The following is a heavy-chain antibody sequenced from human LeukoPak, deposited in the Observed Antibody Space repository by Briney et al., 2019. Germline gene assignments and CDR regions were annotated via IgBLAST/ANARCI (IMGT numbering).Heavy chain of an antibody. J-gene: IGHJ6*02. Sequence: GGSLRLSCAASGFTVSSNYMSWVRQAPGKGLEWVSSISSSSSYIYYADSVKGRFTISRDNAKNSLYLQMNSLRAEDTAVYYCARSGDPGSYYYYGMDVWGQGTTVTVSS. CDR1: GFTVSSNY. CDR2: ISSSSSYI. CDR3: ARSGDPGSYYYYGMDV. V-gene: IGHV3-21*01. D-gene: IGHD3-10*01.